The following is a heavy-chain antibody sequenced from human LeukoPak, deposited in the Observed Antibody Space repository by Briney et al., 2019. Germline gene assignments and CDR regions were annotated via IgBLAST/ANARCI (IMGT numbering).Heavy chain of an antibody. V-gene: IGHV3-48*01. D-gene: IGHD1-26*01. CDR2: ISASSSTI. CDR1: GFTFSTYS. J-gene: IGHJ4*02. CDR3: AGDLGGSYYYFDY. Sequence: PGGSLRLSCAASGFTFSTYSVNWVRQAPGKGLEWVSYISASSSTIYYADSVEGRFTISRDNAKNSLYLQMNSLRAEDTAVYYCAGDLGGSYYYFDYWGQGTLVTVSS.